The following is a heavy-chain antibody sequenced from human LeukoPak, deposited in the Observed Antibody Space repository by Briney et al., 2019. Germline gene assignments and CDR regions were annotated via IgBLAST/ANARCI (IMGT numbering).Heavy chain of an antibody. V-gene: IGHV3-21*01. J-gene: IGHJ4*02. CDR1: GFTFSSYS. D-gene: IGHD3-10*01. Sequence: GGSLRLSCAASGFTFSSYSMNWVRQAPGKGLEWVSSISSSSSSYIYYADSVKGRFTISRDNAKNSLYLQMNSLRAEDTAVYYCARGLGFGEFDYWGQGTLVTVSS. CDR3: ARGLGFGEFDY. CDR2: ISSSSSSYI.